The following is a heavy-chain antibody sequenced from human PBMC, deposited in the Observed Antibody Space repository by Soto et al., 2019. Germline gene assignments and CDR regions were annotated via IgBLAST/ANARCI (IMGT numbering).Heavy chain of an antibody. D-gene: IGHD2-8*02. V-gene: IGHV1-69*01. Sequence: QVQLVQSGAAVRKPGSSVKVSCKASGGTLTKYAITWVRQAPRRGLEWMGGIVPLPGTTNYAQKIRGGVTISADESSNTAYLELSSLRSEDTAVYYCASGVGGVDGSTGWADYALDVCGQGTMVIVSS. CDR2: IVPLPGTT. J-gene: IGHJ3*01. CDR3: ASGVGGVDGSTGWADYALDV. CDR1: GGTLTKYA.